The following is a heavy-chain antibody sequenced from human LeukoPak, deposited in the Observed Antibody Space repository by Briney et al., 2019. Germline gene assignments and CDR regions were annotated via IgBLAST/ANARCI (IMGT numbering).Heavy chain of an antibody. CDR2: ISYDGSNK. J-gene: IGHJ6*02. CDR3: ANAYGDYIYHGMDV. CDR1: GFTFSSYA. Sequence: PGGSLRLSCAASGFTFSSYAMNWVRRAPGKGLEWVTVISYDGSNKYYADSVKGRFTISRDNSKNTLYLQMNSLRAEDTAVYYCANAYGDYIYHGMDVWGQGTTVTVSS. V-gene: IGHV3-30*18. D-gene: IGHD4-17*01.